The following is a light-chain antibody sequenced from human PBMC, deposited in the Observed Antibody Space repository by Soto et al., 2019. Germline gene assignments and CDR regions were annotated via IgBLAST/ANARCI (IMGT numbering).Light chain of an antibody. Sequence: SYELSQPPSVSVAPGQTARITCGGNDIGIRSVQWYQQRPGQAPVLVVYDDNHRPSGIPERFSGSNSGNTATLTISRVAAGDEADYYCQVWDNNSDHTVVFGGGTQLTVL. CDR3: QVWDNNSDHTVV. J-gene: IGLJ2*01. V-gene: IGLV3-21*02. CDR2: DDN. CDR1: DIGIRS.